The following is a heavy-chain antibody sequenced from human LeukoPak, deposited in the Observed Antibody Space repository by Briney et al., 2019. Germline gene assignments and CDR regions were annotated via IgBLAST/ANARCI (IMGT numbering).Heavy chain of an antibody. J-gene: IGHJ3*02. CDR3: ARSPTIFGVVSEFDI. CDR2: IYPGDSDT. V-gene: IGHV5-51*01. Sequence: GESLQISCKGSGYSFTSYWIGWVRQMPGKGLEWMGIIYPGDSDTRYSPSFQGQVTISADKSISTAYLQWSSLKASDTAMYYCARSPTIFGVVSEFDIWGQGTMVTVSS. CDR1: GYSFTSYW. D-gene: IGHD3-3*01.